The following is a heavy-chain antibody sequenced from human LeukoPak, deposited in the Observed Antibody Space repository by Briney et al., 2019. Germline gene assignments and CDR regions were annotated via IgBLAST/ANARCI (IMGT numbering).Heavy chain of an antibody. CDR3: SSSWYFDL. V-gene: IGHV3-23*01. CDR2: ISGSGGST. Sequence: GSLRLSCAVSGFSFSSNAMNWVRQAPGKGLEWVSSISGSGGSTYYTDSVKGRFTISRDNSKSTLFLQMNSLRAEDTAVYYCSSSWYFDLWGRGTLVTVSS. J-gene: IGHJ2*01. CDR1: GFSFSSNA.